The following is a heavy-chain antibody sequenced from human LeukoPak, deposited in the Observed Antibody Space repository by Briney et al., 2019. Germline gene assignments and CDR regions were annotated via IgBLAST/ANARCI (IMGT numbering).Heavy chain of an antibody. J-gene: IGHJ3*02. CDR1: GGTFSSYA. D-gene: IGHD3-10*01. CDR3: ARFYYYGAGRADGGPNAFDI. V-gene: IGHV1-69*01. Sequence: SVKVSCKASGGTFSSYAISWVRQAPGQGLEWMGGIIPIFGTANYAQKFQGRVTITADESTSTAYMELSSLRSEDTAVDYCARFYYYGAGRADGGPNAFDIWGQGTMVTVSS. CDR2: IIPIFGTA.